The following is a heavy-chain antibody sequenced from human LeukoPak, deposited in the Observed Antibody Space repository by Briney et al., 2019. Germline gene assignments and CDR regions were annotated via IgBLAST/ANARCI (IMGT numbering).Heavy chain of an antibody. CDR3: ARETRYYDSSGYLDY. D-gene: IGHD3-22*01. Sequence: GASVKVSCKASGYTFTSYGISWVRQAPGQGLEWMGWISAYNGNTNYAQKLQGRVTMTTDTSTSTAYMELRSLRSDDTAVYYCARETRYYDSSGYLDYWGQGTLVTVSS. CDR1: GYTFTSYG. J-gene: IGHJ4*02. V-gene: IGHV1-18*01. CDR2: ISAYNGNT.